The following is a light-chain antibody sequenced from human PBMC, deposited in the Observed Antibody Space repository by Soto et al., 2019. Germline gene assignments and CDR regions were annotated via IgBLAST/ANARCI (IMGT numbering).Light chain of an antibody. J-gene: IGLJ1*01. CDR1: SSDVGGYNY. CDR2: EVN. Sequence: QSVLTQPPSASGSPGQSVTISCTGTSSDVGGYNYVSWYQQHPGKVPKLMVYEVNKRPSGVPDRFSGSKSGNTASLTFSGLQAEDADDYYCTSYAGGNNVFGTGTKLTVL. CDR3: TSYAGGNNV. V-gene: IGLV2-8*01.